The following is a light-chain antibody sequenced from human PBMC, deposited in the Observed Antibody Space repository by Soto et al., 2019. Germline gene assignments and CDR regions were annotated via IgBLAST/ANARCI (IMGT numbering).Light chain of an antibody. CDR3: QQSYGTPLT. Sequence: DIQMTQSPSSLSASVGDRVTITCRASQSISSYLNWYQQKPGKAPKLLIYAASSLQSGVPLRFSGGGSGTDFTLTISSLQPEDFATYYCQQSYGTPLTCGGGTKVEIK. CDR2: AAS. V-gene: IGKV1-39*01. J-gene: IGKJ4*01. CDR1: QSISSY.